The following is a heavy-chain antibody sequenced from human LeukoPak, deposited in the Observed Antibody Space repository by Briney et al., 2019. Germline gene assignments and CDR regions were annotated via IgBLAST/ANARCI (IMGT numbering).Heavy chain of an antibody. J-gene: IGHJ4*02. V-gene: IGHV3-53*01. CDR2: IYSGGST. D-gene: IGHD6-19*01. CDR1: GLIVSSNY. CDR3: ARYTHSSGFDY. Sequence: GGSLRLSCAASGLIVSSNYMSWVRQAPGKGLEWVSVIYSGGSTYYADSVKGRFTISRDNSKNTLYPQMNSLRAEDTAVYYCARYTHSSGFDYWGQGTLVTVSS.